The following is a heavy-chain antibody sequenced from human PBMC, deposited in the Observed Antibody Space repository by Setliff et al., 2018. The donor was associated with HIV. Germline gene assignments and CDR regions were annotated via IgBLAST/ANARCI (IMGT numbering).Heavy chain of an antibody. V-gene: IGHV4-59*08. CDR1: GCSISSYY. J-gene: IGHJ6*04. CDR3: ARHVGDDYDSHAV. D-gene: IGHD3-22*01. CDR2: IYTSGST. Sequence: PSETLSLTCTVSGCSISSYYWSWIRQPPGKGLEWIGYIYTSGSTNYNPPLKSRVTISVDTSKNQSSLNLSPVTAADTAVYYCARHVGDDYDSHAVWGKGTTVTVSS.